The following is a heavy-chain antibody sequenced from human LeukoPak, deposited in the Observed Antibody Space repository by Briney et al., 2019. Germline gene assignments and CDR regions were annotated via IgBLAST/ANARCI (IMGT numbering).Heavy chain of an antibody. D-gene: IGHD1-26*01. Sequence: ASVKVSCKASGYTFTTCGVSWVRQAPGQGLEWMGWISPYNGNTNYAQRFQGRVTMTTDTSTSTAYMELGSLRPDDTAVYYCSRDCEPIKFVGASTYFDYWGQGTLVTVSS. J-gene: IGHJ4*02. V-gene: IGHV1-18*01. CDR3: SRDCEPIKFVGASTYFDY. CDR2: ISPYNGNT. CDR1: GYTFTTCG.